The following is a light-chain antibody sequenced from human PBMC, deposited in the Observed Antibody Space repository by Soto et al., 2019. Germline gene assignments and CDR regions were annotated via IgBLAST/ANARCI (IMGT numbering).Light chain of an antibody. V-gene: IGKV1-5*03. Sequence: DIQMTQSPSTLFASVGDRVTITCRATQSIDILLAWYQQKPGKAPNLLIYKASILESGVPSRFSGSASGTEFTLTISSLQPDDFASYYCQQYYRYPWTFGQGTKVEIK. CDR2: KAS. J-gene: IGKJ1*01. CDR1: QSIDIL. CDR3: QQYYRYPWT.